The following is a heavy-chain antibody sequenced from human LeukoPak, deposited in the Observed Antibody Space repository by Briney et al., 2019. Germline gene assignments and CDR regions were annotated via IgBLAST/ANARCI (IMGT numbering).Heavy chain of an antibody. V-gene: IGHV4-59*11. Sequence: PSETLSLTCSVSDDSFSSHYWTWIRQPPGKGLEWIGYISSIGSTNYNPSLKSRVTISVDTSKKQFSLKMTSVTAADTAVYYCASGERDIVVVPAARDYYYYYYMDVWGKGTTVTVSS. D-gene: IGHD2-2*01. CDR3: ASGERDIVVVPAARDYYYYYYMDV. CDR1: DDSFSSHY. CDR2: ISSIGST. J-gene: IGHJ6*03.